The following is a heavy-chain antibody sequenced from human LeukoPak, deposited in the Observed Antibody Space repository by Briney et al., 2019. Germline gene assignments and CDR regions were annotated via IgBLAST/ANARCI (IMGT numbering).Heavy chain of an antibody. CDR1: GFTCSSYG. CDR2: LSGSGTNT. J-gene: IGHJ2*01. D-gene: IGHD3-22*01. Sequence: PGGTLRLSCGASGFTCSSYGMSWVRQAPGKGLEWVSGLSGSGTNTYYADSVKGRFTISRDNSKNTLYLQMSSLRAEDTALYYCAKAWHYDSSGNPYWCFDLWGRGTLVTVSS. CDR3: AKAWHYDSSGNPYWCFDL. V-gene: IGHV3-23*01.